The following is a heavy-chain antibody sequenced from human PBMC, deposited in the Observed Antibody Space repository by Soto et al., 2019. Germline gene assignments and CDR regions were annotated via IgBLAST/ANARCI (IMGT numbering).Heavy chain of an antibody. CDR2: SSNSGTFT. Sequence: GGSLRLSCAASGFSISDHYMSWIRQAPGKGLEWVSYSSNSGTFTKYTDSVKGRFSISRDNAKNSLYLEINSLRGEDTAIYYCARSGDNYNVLDYWGQGTPVTVSS. CDR3: ARSGDNYNVLDY. D-gene: IGHD3-10*02. V-gene: IGHV3-11*03. J-gene: IGHJ4*02. CDR1: GFSISDHY.